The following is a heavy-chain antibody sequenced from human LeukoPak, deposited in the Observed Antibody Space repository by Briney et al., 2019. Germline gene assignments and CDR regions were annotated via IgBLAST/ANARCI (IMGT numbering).Heavy chain of an antibody. Sequence: GGSLRLSCAASGFTFSNHSMHWVRQAPGKGLVSFSRINPNGRYTSYADSVKGRFTISRDNAKNTLYLQMNTLGAEDTALYYCVRGSTDWNGMDVWGQGTTVTVSS. J-gene: IGHJ6*02. D-gene: IGHD6-19*01. CDR2: INPNGRYT. V-gene: IGHV3-74*01. CDR3: VRGSTDWNGMDV. CDR1: GFTFSNHS.